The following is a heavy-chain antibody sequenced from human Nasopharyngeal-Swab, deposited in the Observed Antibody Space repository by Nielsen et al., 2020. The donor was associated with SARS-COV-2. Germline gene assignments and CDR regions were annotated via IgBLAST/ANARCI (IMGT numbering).Heavy chain of an antibody. CDR2: IYYTGGT. Sequence: SETLSLTCAVSGYSISSGYYWGWTRQPPGKGLEWIGYIYYTGGTNYNPSLKSRVTISVDTSKNQFSLKLSSVTAADTAVYYCARDNQWDMSFDYWGQGTLVTVSS. V-gene: IGHV4-38-2*02. CDR3: ARDNQWDMSFDY. CDR1: GYSISSGYY. J-gene: IGHJ4*02. D-gene: IGHD1-26*01.